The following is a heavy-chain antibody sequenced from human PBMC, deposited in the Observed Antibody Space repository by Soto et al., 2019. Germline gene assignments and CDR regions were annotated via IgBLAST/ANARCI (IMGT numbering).Heavy chain of an antibody. CDR2: IIPIFGTA. J-gene: IGHJ6*02. CDR3: ARENCSSTSCYITGGYYYYGMDV. D-gene: IGHD2-2*02. CDR1: GGTFSRYA. V-gene: IGHV1-69*13. Sequence: ASVTVSCKASGGTFSRYAISWVRQAPGQGLEWMGGIIPIFGTANYAQKFQGRVTITADESTSTAYMELSSLRSEDTAVYYCARENCSSTSCYITGGYYYYGMDVWGQGTTVTVSS.